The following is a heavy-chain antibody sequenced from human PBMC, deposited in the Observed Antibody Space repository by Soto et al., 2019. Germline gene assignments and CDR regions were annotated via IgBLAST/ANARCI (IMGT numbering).Heavy chain of an antibody. CDR3: ARVSGYSSSWKDYYYYYGMDV. D-gene: IGHD6-13*01. V-gene: IGHV3-13*01. CDR1: GFTFSSYD. CDR2: IGTAGDT. Sequence: GGSLRLSCAASGFTFSSYDMHWVRQATGKGLEWVSAIGTAGDTYYPGSVKGRFTISRENAKNSLYLQMNSLRAEDTAVYYCARVSGYSSSWKDYYYYYGMDVWGKGTTVTVCS. J-gene: IGHJ6*04.